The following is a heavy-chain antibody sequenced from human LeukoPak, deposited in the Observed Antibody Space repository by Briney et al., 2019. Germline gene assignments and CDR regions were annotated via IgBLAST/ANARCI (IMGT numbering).Heavy chain of an antibody. D-gene: IGHD2-15*01. CDR2: IIPIFGTA. J-gene: IGHJ5*02. CDR1: GGTFSSYA. V-gene: IGHV1-69*13. CDR3: ARYCSGGSCYSLFDP. Sequence: ASVKVSCKASGGTFSSYAISWVRQAPGQGLEWTGGIIPIFGTANYAQKFQGRVTITADESTSTAYMELSSLRSEDTAVYYCARYCSGGSCYSLFDPWGQGTLVTVSS.